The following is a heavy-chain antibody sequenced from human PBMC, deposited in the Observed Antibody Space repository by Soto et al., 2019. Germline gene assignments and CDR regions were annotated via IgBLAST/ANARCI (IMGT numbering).Heavy chain of an antibody. CDR1: GGTFSSYR. CDR3: ARDSGAKLSSS. D-gene: IGHD6-13*01. V-gene: IGHV1-69*01. Sequence: QVQLVQSGAEVKKPGSSVKVSCKASGGTFSSYRINWVRQAPGQGLEWVGGIVPIYRTADYAQKFQGRVTTTADESARTAYMELRSLKSQDTAVYYCARDSGAKLSSSWGQGTLVTVSS. CDR2: IVPIYRTA. J-gene: IGHJ4*02.